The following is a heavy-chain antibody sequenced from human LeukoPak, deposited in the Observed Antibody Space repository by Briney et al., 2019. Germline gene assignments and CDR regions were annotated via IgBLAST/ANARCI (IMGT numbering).Heavy chain of an antibody. J-gene: IGHJ4*02. V-gene: IGHV3-11*01. CDR2: MSSRGYPT. D-gene: IGHD1-1*01. CDR1: GFTFSDYY. CDR3: ARVGIALTSPFDY. Sequence: GGPLRLSCLASGFTFSDYYMSWVRQAPGNGLEWISYMSSRGYPTYYAESVKCRFTISRDKAKNTLYLQMHNLRTDDTAVYFCARVGIALTSPFDYWGLGTLVAVSS.